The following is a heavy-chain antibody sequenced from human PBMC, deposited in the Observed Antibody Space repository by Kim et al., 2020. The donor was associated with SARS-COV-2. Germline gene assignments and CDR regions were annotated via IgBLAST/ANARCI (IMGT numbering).Heavy chain of an antibody. CDR3: ARAGSSGWSSDY. V-gene: IGHV3-33*01. Sequence: YYADSVKGRFTISRDNSKNTLYLQMNSLRAEDTAVYYCARAGSSGWSSDYWGQGTLVTVSS. J-gene: IGHJ4*02. D-gene: IGHD6-19*01.